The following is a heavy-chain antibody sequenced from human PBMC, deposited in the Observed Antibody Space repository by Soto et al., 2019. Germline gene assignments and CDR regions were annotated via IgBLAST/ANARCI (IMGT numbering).Heavy chain of an antibody. V-gene: IGHV1-18*01. Sequence: ASVKVSCKASGYTFTSYGISWVRHAPGQGLEWMGWISAYSGNTNYAQKLQGRVTMTTDTSTSTAYMELRSLRSDDTAVYYCARDFARITMVRGVHYYYGMDVWGQGTTVTVYS. CDR3: ARDFARITMVRGVHYYYGMDV. CDR2: ISAYSGNT. J-gene: IGHJ6*02. D-gene: IGHD3-10*01. CDR1: GYTFTSYG.